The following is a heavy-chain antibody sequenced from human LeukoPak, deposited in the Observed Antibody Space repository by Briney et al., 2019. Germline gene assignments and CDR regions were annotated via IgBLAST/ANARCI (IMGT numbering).Heavy chain of an antibody. D-gene: IGHD2-2*01. CDR1: GFTFSSYG. J-gene: IGHJ4*02. CDR3: AKDHWKYCSSTSCPNRTFDY. V-gene: IGHV3-30*02. CDR2: IRYDGSNK. Sequence: PGGSLRLSCAASGFTFSSYGMHWVRQAPGKGLEWVAFIRYDGSNKYYADSVKGRFTISRDNSKNTLYPQMNSLRAEDTAVYYCAKDHWKYCSSTSCPNRTFDYWGQGTLVTVSS.